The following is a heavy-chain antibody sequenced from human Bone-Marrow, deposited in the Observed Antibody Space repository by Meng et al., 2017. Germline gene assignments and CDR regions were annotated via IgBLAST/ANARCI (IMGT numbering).Heavy chain of an antibody. V-gene: IGHV1-18*01. CDR1: GYTFTSYA. CDR3: ARGLLWFGEYLYGMDV. CDR2: ISAYNGNT. D-gene: IGHD3-10*01. Sequence: ASVKVSCKASGYTFTSYAMNWVRQAPGQGLEWMGWISAYNGNTNYAQKLQGRVTMTTDTSTSTAYMELRSLRSDDTAVYYCARGLLWFGEYLYGMDVWGQGTTVTVSS. J-gene: IGHJ6*02.